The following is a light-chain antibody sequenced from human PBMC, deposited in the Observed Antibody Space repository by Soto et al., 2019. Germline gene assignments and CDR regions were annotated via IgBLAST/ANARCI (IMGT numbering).Light chain of an antibody. Sequence: EIVLPQSPATLSVSPGESSPLSCRASQSVSSNLAWFQQKPGQAPRLLIYGASTRDTGIPARFSGSGSGTEFTLTIRSLQSEDLAVYYCQNYQSWPPITVGNGTRLAIK. J-gene: IGKJ5*01. V-gene: IGKV3-15*01. CDR3: QNYQSWPPIT. CDR2: GAS. CDR1: QSVSSN.